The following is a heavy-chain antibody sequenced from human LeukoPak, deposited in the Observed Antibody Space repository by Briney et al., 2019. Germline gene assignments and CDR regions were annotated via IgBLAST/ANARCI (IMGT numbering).Heavy chain of an antibody. CDR2: ISSSGITI. J-gene: IGHJ2*01. CDR1: GFTFSDFY. CDR3: ARGATFEVARDWFFDL. D-gene: IGHD3-16*01. V-gene: IGHV3-11*04. Sequence: GGSLRLSCATSGFTFSDFYMTWIRQAPGKGLEWVSYISSSGITIYYADSVKGRFTISRDNTKNSLFLQMNSLRAEDTAVYYCARGATFEVARDWFFDLWGRGTLVTVSS.